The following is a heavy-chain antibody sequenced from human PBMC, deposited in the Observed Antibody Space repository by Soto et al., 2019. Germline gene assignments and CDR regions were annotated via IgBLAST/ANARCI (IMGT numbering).Heavy chain of an antibody. J-gene: IGHJ4*02. CDR2: LYTGGTI. V-gene: IGHV3-53*01. D-gene: IGHD2-15*01. CDR1: GFSVSSKY. Sequence: EVQLVESGGGLVQPGGSLRLSCAASGFSVSSKYMSWVRQAPDKGLEWVSVLYTGGTIFYTDSVRGRFTISRNSSNNTLYLQMYSLRAEDTAVYYCARGCGGGSCYSDWDYWGQGTLVTVST. CDR3: ARGCGGGSCYSDWDY.